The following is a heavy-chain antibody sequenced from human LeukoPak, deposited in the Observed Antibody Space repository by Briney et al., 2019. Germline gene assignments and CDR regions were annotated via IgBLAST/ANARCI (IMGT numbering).Heavy chain of an antibody. J-gene: IGHJ3*02. V-gene: IGHV3-33*01. D-gene: IGHD5-18*01. CDR1: GFTFSSYG. Sequence: GGSLRLSCAASGFTFSSYGMHWVRQAPGEGLEWVAVIWYDGSNKYYADSVKGRFTISRDNSKNTLYLQMSSLRAEDTAVYYCAREPYSLYAFDIWGQGTMVTVSS. CDR2: IWYDGSNK. CDR3: AREPYSLYAFDI.